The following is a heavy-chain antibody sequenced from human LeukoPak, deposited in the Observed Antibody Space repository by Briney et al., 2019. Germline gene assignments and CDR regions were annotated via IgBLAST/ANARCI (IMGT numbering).Heavy chain of an antibody. J-gene: IGHJ4*02. D-gene: IGHD2-2*01. V-gene: IGHV3-21*01. CDR1: GFTFSSYS. CDR3: ARDCYLVGTSCHFDY. Sequence: PGGSLRLSCAASGFTFSSYSMIWVRQAPGMGLEWVSSISSSSSYIYYVASLKGRYTISRDNAKNSLYLQMNSLRAEDTAVYYCARDCYLVGTSCHFDYWGQGTLVTVSS. CDR2: ISSSSSYI.